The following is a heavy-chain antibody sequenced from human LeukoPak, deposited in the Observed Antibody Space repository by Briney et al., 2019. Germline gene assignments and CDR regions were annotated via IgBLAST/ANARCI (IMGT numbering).Heavy chain of an antibody. V-gene: IGHV3-21*01. CDR3: ARDLYSGFRNWFDP. CDR2: ISSSSSYI. Sequence: GGSLRLSCAASGFTLSSYSMNWVRQAPGKGLEWVSSISSSSSYIYYADSVKGRFTISRDNAKNSLYLQMNSLRAEDTAVYYCARDLYSGFRNWFDPWGQGTLVTVSS. J-gene: IGHJ5*02. D-gene: IGHD5-12*01. CDR1: GFTLSSYS.